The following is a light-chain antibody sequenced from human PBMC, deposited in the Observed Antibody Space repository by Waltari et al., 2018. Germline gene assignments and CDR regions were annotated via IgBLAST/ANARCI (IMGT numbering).Light chain of an antibody. CDR3: SSYTTSSTLI. J-gene: IGLJ2*01. V-gene: IGLV2-14*03. Sequence: QPALTQPASVSGSPGQSIIISCPGTRIDFGGFQYVSWYQQHPGKAPKLMIFDVIKRPSGVSNRFSGSKSGNTASLTISGLQADDEADYYCSSYTTSSTLIFGGGTKVTVL. CDR1: RIDFGGFQY. CDR2: DVI.